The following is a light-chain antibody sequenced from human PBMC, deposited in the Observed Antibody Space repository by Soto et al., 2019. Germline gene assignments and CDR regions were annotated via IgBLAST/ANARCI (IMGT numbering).Light chain of an antibody. CDR3: QQYTHWPRT. V-gene: IGKV3-15*01. Sequence: EIVLTQSPATLSVSPGERATLSCRASQSVTYYLAWYQHKPGQAPRLLIYGASTRATGVPARFSGSGSGAEFTLTISSLQSEDFAVYYCQQYTHWPRTFGQGTKVEIK. CDR2: GAS. CDR1: QSVTYY. J-gene: IGKJ1*01.